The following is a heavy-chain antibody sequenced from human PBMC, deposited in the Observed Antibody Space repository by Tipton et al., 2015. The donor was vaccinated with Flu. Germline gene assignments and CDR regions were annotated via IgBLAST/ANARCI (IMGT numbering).Heavy chain of an antibody. D-gene: IGHD3-10*01. CDR1: GGSFNNYY. CDR3: ARSPSYSGSGVYPYYFDD. V-gene: IGHV4-4*07. Sequence: TLSLTCIVSGGSFNNYYWSWIRQPAGKGLEWIGRILNSGSTTYNPSLSSRVSISGDTSKNHFSVQLSSVTAADTAVYYCARSPSYSGSGVYPYYFDDWGQGTLVTVSS. CDR2: ILNSGST. J-gene: IGHJ4*02.